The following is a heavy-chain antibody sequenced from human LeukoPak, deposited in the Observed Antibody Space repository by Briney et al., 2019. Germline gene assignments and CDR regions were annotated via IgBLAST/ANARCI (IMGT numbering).Heavy chain of an antibody. D-gene: IGHD3-9*01. Sequence: SETLSLTCTVSGGSISSSSYYWGWIRQPPGKGQEWIGSIYYSGSTYYNPSLKSRVTISVDTSKNQFSLNLSSVTAADPAVYYCAREVRYFDWLLPAETHRGGPGLLEFDYWGQGTLVTVSS. CDR3: AREVRYFDWLLPAETHRGGPGLLEFDY. CDR1: GGSISSSSYY. CDR2: IYYSGST. J-gene: IGHJ4*02. V-gene: IGHV4-39*07.